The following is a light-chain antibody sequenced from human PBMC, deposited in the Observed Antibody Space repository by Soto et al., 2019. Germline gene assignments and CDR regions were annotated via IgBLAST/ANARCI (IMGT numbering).Light chain of an antibody. Sequence: DIQMTQSPSTLSGSVGDRFTITCRASQTISSWLAWYQQKPGKAPKLLIYKASTLKSGVPSRFSGSGSGTEFTLTISSLQPDDFATYYCQQYNTYQGTFGPGTKVDI. CDR1: QTISSW. CDR2: KAS. CDR3: QQYNTYQGT. V-gene: IGKV1-5*03. J-gene: IGKJ1*01.